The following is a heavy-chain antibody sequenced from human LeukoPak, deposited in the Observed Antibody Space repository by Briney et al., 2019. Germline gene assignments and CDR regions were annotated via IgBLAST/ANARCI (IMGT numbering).Heavy chain of an antibody. D-gene: IGHD3-22*01. J-gene: IGHJ3*02. V-gene: IGHV4-4*07. Sequence: SETLSLTCTVSGVSISRYYWSWIRQPAGKGLEWIGRIYSSGSTTYNPSLKSRVTMSIDTSKNQFSLKLSFVTAADTAVYYCARDFSYDSSGYYYVDAFDIWGQGTMVTVSS. CDR1: GVSISRYY. CDR2: IYSSGST. CDR3: ARDFSYDSSGYYYVDAFDI.